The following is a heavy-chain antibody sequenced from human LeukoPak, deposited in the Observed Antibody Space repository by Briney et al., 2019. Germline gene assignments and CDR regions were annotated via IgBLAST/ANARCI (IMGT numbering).Heavy chain of an antibody. CDR3: ARDSCGGDCYWNYFDF. D-gene: IGHD2-21*02. CDR2: ISSSGSIT. Sequence: GGSLRLSCAASGFTFSSYEMNWVRQAPGKGLEWVSYISSSGSITYYAESVKGRFTISRDNAKNSLYLQMNSLRAEDTAVCYCARDSCGGDCYWNYFDFWGQGTLVTVSS. J-gene: IGHJ4*02. CDR1: GFTFSSYE. V-gene: IGHV3-48*03.